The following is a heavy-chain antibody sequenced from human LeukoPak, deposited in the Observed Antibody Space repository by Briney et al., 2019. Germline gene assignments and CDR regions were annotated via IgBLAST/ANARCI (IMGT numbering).Heavy chain of an antibody. CDR2: IYSDNT. CDR1: GFTVSSNS. J-gene: IGHJ4*02. Sequence: PGGPLRLSCTVSGFTVSSNSMSWVRQAPGKGLEWVSFIYSDNTHYSDSVKGRFTISRDNAKNTLYLQMNSLRAEDTAVYYCARGEKMITFGGVIDYWGQGTLVTVSS. CDR3: ARGEKMITFGGVIDY. V-gene: IGHV3-53*01. D-gene: IGHD3-16*01.